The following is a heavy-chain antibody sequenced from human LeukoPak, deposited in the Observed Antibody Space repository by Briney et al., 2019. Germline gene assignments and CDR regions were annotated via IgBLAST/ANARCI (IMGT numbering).Heavy chain of an antibody. Sequence: GGSLRLSCAASGFTFSSYGMHWVRQAPGKGLGWVAVISYDGSNKYYADSVKGRFTISRDNSKNTLYLQMNSLRAEDTAVYYCAKARPYYYGSGSYYPNWFDPWGQGTLVTVSS. V-gene: IGHV3-30*18. CDR1: GFTFSSYG. J-gene: IGHJ5*02. CDR3: AKARPYYYGSGSYYPNWFDP. D-gene: IGHD3-10*01. CDR2: ISYDGSNK.